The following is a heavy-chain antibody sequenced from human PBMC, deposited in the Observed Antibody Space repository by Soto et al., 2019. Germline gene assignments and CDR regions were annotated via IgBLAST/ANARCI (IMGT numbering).Heavy chain of an antibody. J-gene: IGHJ4*02. D-gene: IGHD3-3*01. CDR3: VTSLNYDFWRDGGRHYYFDY. V-gene: IGHV4-4*02. CDR1: GGSISSSYW. CDR2: IYHSGST. Sequence: QVQLQESGPGLVTPSGTLSLTCAVSGGSISSSYWWNWVRQPPGKGLEWIGKIYHSGSTNYNPSLKNRVTISVDKSTNQFSLRLSSVTAADTAVYFCVTSLNYDFWRDGGRHYYFDYWGQGPLVTVSS.